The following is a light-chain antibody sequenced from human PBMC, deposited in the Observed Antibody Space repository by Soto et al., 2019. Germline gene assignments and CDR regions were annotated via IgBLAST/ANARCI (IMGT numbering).Light chain of an antibody. CDR2: DAS. Sequence: EIVLTQSPATLSLSPGERATLSCRASQSVGFYLGWYQQRPGQAPRLLIYDASNRAAGNAARFSGSGYGLDFTLTISSLEPEDFVIYYCQYRNTCPGAFGKGIRLEIK. CDR1: QSVGFY. J-gene: IGKJ5*01. V-gene: IGKV3-11*01. CDR3: QYRNTCPGA.